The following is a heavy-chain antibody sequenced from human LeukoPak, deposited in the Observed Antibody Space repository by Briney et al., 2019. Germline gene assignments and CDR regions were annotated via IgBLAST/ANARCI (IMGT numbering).Heavy chain of an antibody. Sequence: ASVKVSCKASGYTFSSYGISWVRQAPGQGLEWMGWISAYNGNTNDAQKLQGRVTMTTDTSTTTAYMELRSLRSDDTAVYYCARVGYCSSTSCYPYYFDYWGQGALVTVSS. CDR3: ARVGYCSSTSCYPYYFDY. CDR1: GYTFSSYG. CDR2: ISAYNGNT. D-gene: IGHD2-2*03. J-gene: IGHJ4*02. V-gene: IGHV1-18*01.